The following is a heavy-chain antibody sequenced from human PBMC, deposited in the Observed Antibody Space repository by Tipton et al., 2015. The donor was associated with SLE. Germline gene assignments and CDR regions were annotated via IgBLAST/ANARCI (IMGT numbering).Heavy chain of an antibody. CDR2: IYYSGST. CDR3: ARMNSAFDI. V-gene: IGHV4-59*01. CDR1: GGSISSYY. J-gene: IGHJ3*02. Sequence: TLSLTCTVSGGSISSYYWSWIRQPPGKGLGWIGYIYYSGSTNYNPSLRSRVTISVDTSKNQFSLKLSSVTAADTAVYYCARMNSAFDIWGQGTMVTVSS.